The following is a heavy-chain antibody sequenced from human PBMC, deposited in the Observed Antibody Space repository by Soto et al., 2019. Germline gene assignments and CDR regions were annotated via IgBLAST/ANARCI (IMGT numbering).Heavy chain of an antibody. Sequence: SETLSLTCAVYGGSFSGYYWTWIRQPPGKGLEWIGEINHSGSTIYNPSLKSRVTISVDTSKNQFSLKLSSVTAADTAVYYCARGDYDTRLGVISLDYWGQGHLVTVSS. CDR1: GGSFSGYY. D-gene: IGHD3-10*01. CDR2: INHSGST. J-gene: IGHJ4*02. CDR3: ARGDYDTRLGVISLDY. V-gene: IGHV4-34*01.